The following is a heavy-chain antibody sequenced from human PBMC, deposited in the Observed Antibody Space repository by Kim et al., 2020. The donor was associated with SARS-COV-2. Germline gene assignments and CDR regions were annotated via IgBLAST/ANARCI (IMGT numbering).Heavy chain of an antibody. Sequence: ASVKVSCKASGYTFTSYGISWVRQAPGQGLEWMGWISAYNGNTNYAQKLQGRVTMTTDTSTSTAYMELRSLRSDDTAVYYCARAPSYDFWSRGFDYWGQGTLVTVSS. CDR2: ISAYNGNT. CDR1: GYTFTSYG. CDR3: ARAPSYDFWSRGFDY. V-gene: IGHV1-18*01. J-gene: IGHJ4*02. D-gene: IGHD3-3*01.